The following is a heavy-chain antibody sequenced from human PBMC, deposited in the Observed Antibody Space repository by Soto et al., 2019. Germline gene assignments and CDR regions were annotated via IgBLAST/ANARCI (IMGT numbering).Heavy chain of an antibody. J-gene: IGHJ4*02. Sequence: EVQLLESGGGLVQPGGSLRLSCAASGFTFSSYAMSWVRQAPGKGLEWVSAISGSGGSTYYADSVKGRFTISRDNSKNTLYLQMNSLRAKDTAVYYCAKDDYYYGSGSYWGVDYWGQGTLVTVSS. V-gene: IGHV3-23*01. D-gene: IGHD3-10*01. CDR1: GFTFSSYA. CDR3: AKDDYYYGSGSYWGVDY. CDR2: ISGSGGST.